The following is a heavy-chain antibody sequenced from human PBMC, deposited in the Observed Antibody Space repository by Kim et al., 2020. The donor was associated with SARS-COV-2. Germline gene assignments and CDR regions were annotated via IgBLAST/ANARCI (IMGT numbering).Heavy chain of an antibody. Sequence: GGSLRLSCAASGFTFSSYNMNWVRQAPGKGLEWVSSISTSSTYIYYADTVKGRFTISRDNAKNSLFLQMNSLRAEDTAVYYCASEPIAADGPTDFDYWGQGTLVTVSS. V-gene: IGHV3-21*01. D-gene: IGHD6-13*01. CDR1: GFTFSSYN. CDR2: ISTSSTYI. J-gene: IGHJ4*02. CDR3: ASEPIAADGPTDFDY.